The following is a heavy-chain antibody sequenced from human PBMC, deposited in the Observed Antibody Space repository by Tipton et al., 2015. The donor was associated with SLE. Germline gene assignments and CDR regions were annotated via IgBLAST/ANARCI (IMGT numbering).Heavy chain of an antibody. Sequence: TLSLTCTVSGGAMRNYYWNWIRQPAGKGLEWIGRIQISVITSYNPSPKSRATMSVDVSKNQFSLNLNSVTTADTAVYYCARDSGRNWDTYRDAFDIWGQGTVVTVSS. CDR3: ARDSGRNWDTYRDAFDI. CDR1: GGAMRNYY. V-gene: IGHV4-4*07. J-gene: IGHJ3*02. CDR2: IQISVIT. D-gene: IGHD3-10*01.